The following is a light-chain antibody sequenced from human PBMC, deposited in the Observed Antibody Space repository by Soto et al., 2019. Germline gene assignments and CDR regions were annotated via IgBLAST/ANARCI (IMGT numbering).Light chain of an antibody. V-gene: IGKV1-9*01. CDR1: QGISSY. CDR3: QQLNSYPIP. CDR2: AAS. Sequence: DIQLTQSPSFLSASVGDRVTITCRASQGISSYLAWYQQKPGKAPKLMIYAASTLQSGVPSRFSGSGSGTEFTLTISSLQPEDFATDYCQQLNSYPIPFGQGTRLEIK. J-gene: IGKJ5*01.